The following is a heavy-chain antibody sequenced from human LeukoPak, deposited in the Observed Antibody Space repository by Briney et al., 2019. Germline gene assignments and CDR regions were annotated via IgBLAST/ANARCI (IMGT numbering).Heavy chain of an antibody. Sequence: SETLSLTCAVYGGSFSGYYWSWIRQPPGKGLEWIGEINHSGSTNYNPSLKSRVTISVDTSKNQFSLKLSSVTAADTAVYYCARGAVFPYYYFDYWGQGTLVTVSS. CDR1: GGSFSGYY. J-gene: IGHJ4*02. CDR2: INHSGST. D-gene: IGHD2-8*01. V-gene: IGHV4-34*01. CDR3: ARGAVFPYYYFDY.